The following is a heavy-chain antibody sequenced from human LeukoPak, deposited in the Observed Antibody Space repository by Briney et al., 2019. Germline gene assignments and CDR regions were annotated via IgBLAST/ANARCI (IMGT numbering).Heavy chain of an antibody. CDR2: MSYEGNNI. V-gene: IGHV3-33*05. CDR1: GLYA. J-gene: IGHJ4*02. D-gene: IGHD3-9*01. CDR3: ARGLRYFDWLLNY. Sequence: PGKSPRLSCAASGLYAVHWVRQAPGKGLEWVAIMSYEGNNIFYANSVKGRFTISRDNSKNTVYLQMNTLGAEDTAVYYCARGLRYFDWLLNYWGQGTLVTVSS.